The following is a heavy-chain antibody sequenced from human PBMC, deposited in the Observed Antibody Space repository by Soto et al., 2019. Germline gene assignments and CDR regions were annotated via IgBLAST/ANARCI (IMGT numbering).Heavy chain of an antibody. V-gene: IGHV1-69*13. CDR1: GGTFSSYA. CDR3: ARHVQYYYDSSGQSWGAFDI. Sequence: ASVKVSCKASGGTFSSYAISWVRQAPGQGLEWMGGIIPIFGTANYAQKFQGRVTITADESTSTAYMELSSLRSEDTAVYYCARHVQYYYDSSGQSWGAFDIWGQGTMVTVSS. D-gene: IGHD3-22*01. CDR2: IIPIFGTA. J-gene: IGHJ3*02.